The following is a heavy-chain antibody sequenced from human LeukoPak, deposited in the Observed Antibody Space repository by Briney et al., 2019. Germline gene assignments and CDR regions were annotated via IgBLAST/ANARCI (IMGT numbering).Heavy chain of an antibody. CDR3: ARVTSSYCSGGSCYRLSY. D-gene: IGHD2-15*01. Sequence: GASVKASCKASGYIFTDYYIHWVRQAPGQGLEWMGRIDPNSGGTNYAQKFQGRVTMTRDTSISTAYMELSRLRSDDTALYYCARVTSSYCSGGSCYRLSYWGQGTLVTVSS. CDR1: GYIFTDYY. V-gene: IGHV1-2*06. CDR2: IDPNSGGT. J-gene: IGHJ4*02.